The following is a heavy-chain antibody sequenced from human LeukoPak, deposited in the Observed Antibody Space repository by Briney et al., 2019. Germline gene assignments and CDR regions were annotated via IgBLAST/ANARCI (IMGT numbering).Heavy chain of an antibody. CDR1: GFTFSSYE. J-gene: IGHJ3*02. D-gene: IGHD3-10*01. Sequence: GGSLRLSCAASGFTFSSYEMNWVRQAPGKGLEWVSYISSSGRTMYYADSVKGRFTISRDNSKNTLYLQMNSLRAEDTAVYYCARDFRGVITPGAFDIWGQGTMVTVSS. V-gene: IGHV3-48*03. CDR2: ISSSGRTM. CDR3: ARDFRGVITPGAFDI.